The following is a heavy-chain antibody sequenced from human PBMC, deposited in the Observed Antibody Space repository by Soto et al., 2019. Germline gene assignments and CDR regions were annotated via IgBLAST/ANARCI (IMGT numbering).Heavy chain of an antibody. J-gene: IGHJ4*02. D-gene: IGHD5-18*01. Sequence: GSMKVSRKGSGYTFTSYAMHLVRQAPGKSFEWMGWINAGNGNTKYSQKFQGRVTITRDTPASTAYMELSSLRFEDTAVYYCARDVDTAMAGDYWGQGTLVTVSS. CDR2: INAGNGNT. V-gene: IGHV1-3*01. CDR3: ARDVDTAMAGDY. CDR1: GYTFTSYA.